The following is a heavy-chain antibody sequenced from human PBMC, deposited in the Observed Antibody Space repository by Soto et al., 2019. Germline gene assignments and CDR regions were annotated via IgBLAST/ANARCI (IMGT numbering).Heavy chain of an antibody. CDR1: GFTFSSYW. Sequence: EVQLVESGGGLVQPGGSLRLSCAPSGFTFSSYWMHWVRKAPGKGLVWVSRINSDGSSTSYADSVKGRFIISRDNAKNTLYLQMNSLRAEDTAVYYCARPRYDSSGTPFDHWGQGTLVTVSS. D-gene: IGHD3-22*01. V-gene: IGHV3-74*01. CDR3: ARPRYDSSGTPFDH. J-gene: IGHJ4*02. CDR2: INSDGSST.